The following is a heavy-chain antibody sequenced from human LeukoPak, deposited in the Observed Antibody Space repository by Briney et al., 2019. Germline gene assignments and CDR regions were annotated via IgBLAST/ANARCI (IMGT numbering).Heavy chain of an antibody. V-gene: IGHV4-59*12. J-gene: IGHJ3*02. Sequence: GSLRLSCAASGFTFSSYEMNWVRQPPGKGLEWIGYIYYSGSTNYNPSLKSRVTISVDTSKNQYSLKLSSVTAADTAVYYCARGAAFDIWGQGTMVTVSS. CDR3: ARGAAFDI. CDR1: GFTFSSYE. CDR2: IYYSGST.